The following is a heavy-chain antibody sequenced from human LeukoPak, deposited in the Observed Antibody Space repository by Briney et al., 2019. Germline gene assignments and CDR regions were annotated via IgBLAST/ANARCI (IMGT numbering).Heavy chain of an antibody. CDR2: MNPNSGNT. V-gene: IGHV1-8*01. Sequence: ASVKVSCKSSVYTFTSYDIYWVRQATGQGLEWMGWMNPNSGNTGYAQKFQGRVTMTRNTTISTAYMELSSLRSEDTAVYYCARGVRITMVRGVTSYYFDYWGQGTLVTVSS. CDR1: VYTFTSYD. CDR3: ARGVRITMVRGVTSYYFDY. D-gene: IGHD3-10*01. J-gene: IGHJ4*02.